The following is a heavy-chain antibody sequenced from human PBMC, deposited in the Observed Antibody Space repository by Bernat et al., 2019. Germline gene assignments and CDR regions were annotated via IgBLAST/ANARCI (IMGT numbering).Heavy chain of an antibody. CDR1: GCTCSSYG. CDR3: ANRATDCGDGRACWFDP. J-gene: IGHJ5*02. CDR2: VSYDGSNK. V-gene: IGHV3-30*18. D-gene: IGHD4-17*01. Sequence: GGAGGGGGRPGGARRVSWAASGCTCSSYGMHWVRQAPGGGLEGVAVVSYDGSNKYYADSVKGRFTNSRDNSKNTLYLQMTGLRAEDTAVYYCANRATDCGDGRACWFDPWGQGTLVTVSS.